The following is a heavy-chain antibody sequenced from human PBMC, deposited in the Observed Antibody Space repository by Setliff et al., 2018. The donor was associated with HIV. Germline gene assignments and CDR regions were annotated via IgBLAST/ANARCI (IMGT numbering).Heavy chain of an antibody. CDR1: GYTFANYW. Sequence: PGESLKISCQSSGYTFANYWIGWVRQMPGKGLEWMGIIYPGDSDSRDSPSFQGQVIISADKSLSTAYLQWSSLKASDTAIYYCARGLGVRGRGDVFDIWGQGTMVTVSS. D-gene: IGHD3-16*01. CDR2: IYPGDSDS. J-gene: IGHJ3*02. V-gene: IGHV5-51*01. CDR3: ARGLGVRGRGDVFDI.